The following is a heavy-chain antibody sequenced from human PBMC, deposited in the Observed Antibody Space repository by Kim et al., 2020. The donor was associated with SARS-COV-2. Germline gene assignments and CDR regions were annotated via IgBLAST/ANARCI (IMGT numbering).Heavy chain of an antibody. CDR1: GFTFSSYG. Sequence: GGSLRLSCAASGFTFSSYGMHWVRQAPGKGLEWVAVISYDGSNKYYADSVKGRFTISRDNSKNTLYLQMNSLRAEDTAVYYCAKSAMRTVNFFDYWGQGTLVTVSS. CDR3: AKSAMRTVNFFDY. V-gene: IGHV3-30*18. CDR2: ISYDGSNK. J-gene: IGHJ4*02. D-gene: IGHD4-17*01.